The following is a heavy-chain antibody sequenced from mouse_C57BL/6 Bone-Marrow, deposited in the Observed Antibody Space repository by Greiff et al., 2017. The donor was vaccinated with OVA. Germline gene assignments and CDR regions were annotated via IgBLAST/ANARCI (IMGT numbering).Heavy chain of an antibody. V-gene: IGHV8-8*01. CDR3: ARIARQLRLWFAY. CDR2: TWWDDDK. D-gene: IGHD3-2*02. Sequence: QVTLKVSGPGLLQPSQTLSLSCSFSGFSLSTFGMGVGWLRQPPGKGLEWLVHTWWDDDKYYKPVLKSWPTTSNDTSKNQVFLKIAKVDTADTATYYCARIARQLRLWFAYWGQGTLVTVSA. CDR1: GFSLSTFGMG. J-gene: IGHJ3*01.